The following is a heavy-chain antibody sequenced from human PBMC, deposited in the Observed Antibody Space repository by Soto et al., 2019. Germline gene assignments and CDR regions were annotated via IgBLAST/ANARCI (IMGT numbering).Heavy chain of an antibody. D-gene: IGHD3-10*01. CDR2: ISESGTYT. J-gene: IGHJ4*02. CDR3: AREVLWFGESPHPLYYFDY. V-gene: IGHV3-23*01. Sequence: GSLRLSCAASGFTFSSYAMSWVRQAPGKGLEWVSAISESGTYTYYADSVKGRFTISRDNSRNTLYLQMNSLRAEDTAVYYCAREVLWFGESPHPLYYFDYWGQGTLVTVSS. CDR1: GFTFSSYA.